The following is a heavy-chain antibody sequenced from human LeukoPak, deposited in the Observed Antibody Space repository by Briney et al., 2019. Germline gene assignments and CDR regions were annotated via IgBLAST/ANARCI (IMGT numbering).Heavy chain of an antibody. CDR3: AREIGVYCSSTSCYPDDAFDI. CDR2: ISAYNGNT. V-gene: IGHV1-18*01. J-gene: IGHJ3*02. Sequence: ASVKVSCKASGYTFTSYGISWVRQAPGQGLEWMGWISAYNGNTNYAQKLQGRVTMTTDTSTSTAYMELRSLRSDDTAVYYCAREIGVYCSSTSCYPDDAFDIWGQGTMATVSS. CDR1: GYTFTSYG. D-gene: IGHD2-2*01.